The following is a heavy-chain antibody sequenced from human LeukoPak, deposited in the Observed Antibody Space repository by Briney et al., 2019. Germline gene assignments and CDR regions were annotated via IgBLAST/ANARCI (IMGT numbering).Heavy chain of an antibody. D-gene: IGHD3-10*01. CDR1: GGSISTAAYY. Sequence: SETLSLTCPVSGGSISTAAYYWTWIRRPPGKGLEWIGNIDQSGSTYYNPSLKSRVTIAVDRSKNQVSLQLSSVTAADTAVYYCARDLAPGEYYFYYYMDVWGRGTTVTVSS. V-gene: IGHV4-30-2*01. J-gene: IGHJ6*03. CDR3: ARDLAPGEYYFYYYMDV. CDR2: IDQSGST.